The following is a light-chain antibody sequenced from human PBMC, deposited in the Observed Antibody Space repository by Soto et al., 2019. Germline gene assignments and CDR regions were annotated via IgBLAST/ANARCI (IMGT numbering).Light chain of an antibody. V-gene: IGLV1-44*01. CDR1: SSNIGSKT. CDR2: NSY. CDR3: AAWDASLNGAV. Sequence: QSVLTQPPSASGTPGQRVTISCSGSSSNIGSKTVNWYQQLPGTVPKLLIYNSYQRPSGVPDRFSGSTSGTSASLDISGLQSEDEADYYCAAWDASLNGAVFGAGTKLTVL. J-gene: IGLJ1*01.